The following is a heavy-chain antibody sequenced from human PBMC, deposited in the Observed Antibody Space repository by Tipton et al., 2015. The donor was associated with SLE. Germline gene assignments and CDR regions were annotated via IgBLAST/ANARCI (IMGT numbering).Heavy chain of an antibody. V-gene: IGHV4-34*01. Sequence: TLSLTCAVYGGSFSGYYWNWIRQPPGKGLEWIGEINHSGSTNYTPSLKSRVTISVDTSKNQFSLKLSSVTAADTAVYYCASPGYSSDWGQGTLVTVSS. D-gene: IGHD6-25*01. CDR1: GGSFSGYY. CDR3: ASPGYSSD. CDR2: INHSGST. J-gene: IGHJ4*02.